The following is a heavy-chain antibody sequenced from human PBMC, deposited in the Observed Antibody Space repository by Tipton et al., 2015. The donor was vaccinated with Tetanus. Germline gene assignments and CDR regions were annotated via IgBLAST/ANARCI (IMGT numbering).Heavy chain of an antibody. V-gene: IGHV4-34*01. CDR1: GGSFSGYY. Sequence: TLSLTCGVYGGSFSGYYWTWIRQPPGKGLEGLGEVTHSGSTNYNPSPKSRVTISMDTSKNQISLNLTSVTAADTAVYFCARRSYCTSTRCFDAFDLWGPGTRVTVSS. CDR3: ARRSYCTSTRCFDAFDL. CDR2: VTHSGST. D-gene: IGHD2-8*01. J-gene: IGHJ3*01.